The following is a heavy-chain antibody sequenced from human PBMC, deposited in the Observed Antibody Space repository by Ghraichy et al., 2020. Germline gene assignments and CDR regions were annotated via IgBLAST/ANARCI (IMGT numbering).Heavy chain of an antibody. CDR2: IYTSGST. CDR3: AREIPLGGWYVPRWFDP. Sequence: SETLSLTCTVSGGSISSYYWSWIRQPAGKGLEWIGRIYTSGSTNYNPSLKSRVTMSVDTSKNQFSLKLSSVTAADTAVYYCAREIPLGGWYVPRWFDPWGQGTLVTVSS. D-gene: IGHD6-19*01. V-gene: IGHV4-4*07. J-gene: IGHJ5*02. CDR1: GGSISSYY.